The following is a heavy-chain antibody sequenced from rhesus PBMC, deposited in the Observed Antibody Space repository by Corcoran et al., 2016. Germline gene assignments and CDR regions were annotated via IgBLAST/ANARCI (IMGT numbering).Heavy chain of an antibody. Sequence: QVQLQESGPGVVKPSETLSLTCFVSGRTITSGYHYWSWIRQPPGKGLEWIGGIYGNGGNINYNPSLKSRVTISKDTSKNQFSLELNSVTATDTAVYNCARGNFYFELWGRGALVTVSS. V-gene: IGHV4S12*01. CDR2: IYGNGGNI. D-gene: IGHD3-3*01. CDR3: ARGNFYFEL. CDR1: GRTITSGYHY. J-gene: IGHJ1*01.